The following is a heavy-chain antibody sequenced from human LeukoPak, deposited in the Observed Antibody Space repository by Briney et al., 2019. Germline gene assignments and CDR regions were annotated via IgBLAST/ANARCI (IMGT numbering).Heavy chain of an antibody. J-gene: IGHJ6*03. CDR1: GGSFSGYY. CDR2: INHSGST. D-gene: IGHD1-26*01. Sequence: SETLSLTCAVYGGSFSGYYWSWIRQPPGKGLEWIGEINHSGSTNYNPSLKSRVTISVDTSKNQFSLKLSSVTAADTAVYYCARGRSGGSNPSRYHYYMDVWGRGTTVTVSS. CDR3: ARGRSGGSNPSRYHYYMDV. V-gene: IGHV4-34*01.